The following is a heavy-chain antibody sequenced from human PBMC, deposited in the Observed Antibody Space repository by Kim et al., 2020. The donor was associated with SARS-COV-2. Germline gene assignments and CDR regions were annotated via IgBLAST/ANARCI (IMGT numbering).Heavy chain of an antibody. Sequence: GRSLRLSCAASGFTFSSYAMSWVRQAPGKGLDWVSTISVSGATTYYADSVKGRFTISRDNSKNTLSLQMNSLRAEDTAVYYCAKGCSGSYYFFDYWGQGT. J-gene: IGHJ4*02. V-gene: IGHV3-23*01. CDR1: GFTFSSYA. CDR3: AKGCSGSYYFFDY. D-gene: IGHD1-26*01. CDR2: ISVSGATT.